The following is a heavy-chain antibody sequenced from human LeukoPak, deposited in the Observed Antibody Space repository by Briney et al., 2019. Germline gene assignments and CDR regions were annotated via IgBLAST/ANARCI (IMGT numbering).Heavy chain of an antibody. V-gene: IGHV5-51*01. CDR3: ARFRRCSSTSCYFNWFDP. D-gene: IGHD2-2*01. Sequence: GEPLKISCKGSGYSFTSYWIGWVRQMPGKGLEWMEIIYPGDSDTRYSPSFPGQVTISADKCISTAYLQWSSLKASDTAMYDCARFRRCSSTSCYFNWFDPWGQGTLVTVSS. CDR1: GYSFTSYW. CDR2: IYPGDSDT. J-gene: IGHJ5*02.